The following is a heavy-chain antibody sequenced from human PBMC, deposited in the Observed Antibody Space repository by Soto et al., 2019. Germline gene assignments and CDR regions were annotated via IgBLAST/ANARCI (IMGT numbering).Heavy chain of an antibody. CDR3: SRFRCRSPYGMAF. V-gene: IGHV4-59*01. Sequence: QVQLQESGPGLVKPSETLSLTCTVSGDSISTYYWSWIRQPPGKGLEWIGYIYYSGSTNYNPSLNSRVTLSVHPSNNQFSLKLSSVTAAATPVYYCSRFRCRSPYGMAFWGHGTTVTVFS. CDR1: GDSISTYY. D-gene: IGHD3-3*01. CDR2: IYYSGST. J-gene: IGHJ6*02.